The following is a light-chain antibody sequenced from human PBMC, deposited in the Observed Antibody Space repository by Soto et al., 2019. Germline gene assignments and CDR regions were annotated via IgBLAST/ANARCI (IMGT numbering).Light chain of an antibody. V-gene: IGLV1-44*01. CDR3: SSYTNINTRACV. J-gene: IGLJ1*01. CDR2: RNN. Sequence: QSVLTQPPSASGTPGQRVTISCSGSNSNIGSNYVNWFQQLPGTAPKLLIYRNNQRPSGVPDRFSGSKSGNTASLTISGLQAEDEAEYYCSSYTNINTRACVFGTGTKLTVL. CDR1: NSNIGSNY.